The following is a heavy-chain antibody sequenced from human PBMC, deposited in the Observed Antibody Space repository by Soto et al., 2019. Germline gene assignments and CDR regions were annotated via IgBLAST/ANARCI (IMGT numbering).Heavy chain of an antibody. CDR1: AYTFTSYD. CDR2: LNPKSGNT. Sequence: ASVKVSCKSAAYTFTSYDINWVRQATGRGPEWMVCLNPKSGNTFYAQKFQGRVTMTSNTSISTAYMELRSLRSEDTAVYYCARGTRYHSQPEELDFWGQGTLVNVSS. V-gene: IGHV1-8*01. J-gene: IGHJ4*02. D-gene: IGHD3-10*01. CDR3: ARGTRYHSQPEELDF.